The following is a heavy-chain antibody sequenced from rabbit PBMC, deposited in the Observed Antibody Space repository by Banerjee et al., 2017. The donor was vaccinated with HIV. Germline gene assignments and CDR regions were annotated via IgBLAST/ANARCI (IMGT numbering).Heavy chain of an antibody. Sequence: QQQLVESGGGLVTLGGSLKLSCKASGIDFSSYGISWVRQALGKGLELIACIGAGSGGATVYANWAKGRFTVSKTSSTTVTLQMTSLTDADTATYFCGGYDGDGDTHYFKLWGPGTLVTVS. D-gene: IGHD2-1*01. V-gene: IGHV1S45*01. CDR3: GGYDGDGDTHYFKL. J-gene: IGHJ4*01. CDR2: IGAGSGGAT. CDR1: GIDFSSYG.